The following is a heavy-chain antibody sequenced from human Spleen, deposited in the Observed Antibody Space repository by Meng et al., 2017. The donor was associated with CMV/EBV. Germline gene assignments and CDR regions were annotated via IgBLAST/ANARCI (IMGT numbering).Heavy chain of an antibody. CDR3: ATIAGPPS. CDR1: GFSFSSYA. J-gene: IGHJ4*02. V-gene: IGHV3-30*02. Sequence: GESLKISCAASGFSFSSYAMHWVRQAPGKGLEWVAFIRYDGSTEYYTDSVKGRFTISRDNSRNTLYLQMNSLRADDTANYYCATIAGPPSRGQGTLVTVSS. CDR2: IRYDGSTE.